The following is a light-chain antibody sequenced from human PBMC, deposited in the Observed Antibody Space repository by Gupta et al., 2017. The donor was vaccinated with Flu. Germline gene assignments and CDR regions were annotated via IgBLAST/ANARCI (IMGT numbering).Light chain of an antibody. V-gene: IGKV4-1*01. CDR2: WAS. Sequence: SLGERATFNCKSSQSVLYSSNNKSYLAWYQQKPGQPPKLLIYWASTRESGVPDRFYGSGSGTDFTLTISSLQAEDVAVYYCQQYYSTPWTFGQGTKVEIK. J-gene: IGKJ1*01. CDR3: QQYYSTPWT. CDR1: QSVLYSSNNKSY.